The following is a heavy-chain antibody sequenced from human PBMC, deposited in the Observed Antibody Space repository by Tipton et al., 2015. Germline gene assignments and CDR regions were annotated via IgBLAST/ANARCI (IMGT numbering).Heavy chain of an antibody. J-gene: IGHJ4*02. D-gene: IGHD6-6*01. CDR3: ATGRSIAARPFDY. CDR1: SDSISKYY. CDR2: IQYSGST. V-gene: IGHV4-59*12. Sequence: TLSLTCSVSSDSISKYYWSWIRQPPGKELEWIGYIQYSGSTNYNPSLKSRVTISVGTSKNQLSLKLSSVTAADTAVYYCATGRSIAARPFDYWGQGTLVTVSS.